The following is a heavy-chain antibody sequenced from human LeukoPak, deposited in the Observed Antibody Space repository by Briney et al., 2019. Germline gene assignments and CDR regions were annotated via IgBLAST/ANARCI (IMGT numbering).Heavy chain of an antibody. V-gene: IGHV1-2*02. CDR3: ARSYRGRQFDY. D-gene: IGHD2-21*01. CDR1: GYTFTGYY. Sequence: ASVTVSCKASGYTFTGYYVHWVRQAPGQGLEWMGWINPSSAGNNYAQKFQGRVTMTRDTSISTAYLELSRLRSDDTAVYYCARSYRGRQFDYWGQGTLVTVSA. CDR2: INPSSAGN. J-gene: IGHJ4*02.